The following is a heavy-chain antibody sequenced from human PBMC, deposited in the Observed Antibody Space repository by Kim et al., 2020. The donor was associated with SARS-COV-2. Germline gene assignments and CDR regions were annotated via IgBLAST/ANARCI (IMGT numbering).Heavy chain of an antibody. Sequence: SETLSLTCAVYGGSFSGYYWSWIRQPPGKGLEWIGEINHSGSTNYNPSLKSRVTISVDTSKNQFSLKLSSVTAADTAVYYCARAVVPAAVNWFDPWGQGT. CDR3: ARAVVPAAVNWFDP. CDR2: INHSGST. D-gene: IGHD2-2*01. V-gene: IGHV4-34*01. J-gene: IGHJ5*02. CDR1: GGSFSGYY.